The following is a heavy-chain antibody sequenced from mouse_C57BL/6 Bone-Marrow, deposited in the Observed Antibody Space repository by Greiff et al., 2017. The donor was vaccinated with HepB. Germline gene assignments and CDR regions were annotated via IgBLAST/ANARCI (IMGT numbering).Heavy chain of an antibody. D-gene: IGHD2-3*01. CDR2: INPNNGGT. CDR3: ARGNYDGYYGFAY. J-gene: IGHJ3*01. Sequence: VQLQQSGPELVKPGASVKIPCKASGYTFTDYNMDWVKQSHGKSLEWIGDINPNNGGTIYNQKFKGKATLTVDKSSSTAYMELRSLTSEDTAVYYCARGNYDGYYGFAYWGQGTLVTVSA. CDR1: GYTFTDYN. V-gene: IGHV1-18*01.